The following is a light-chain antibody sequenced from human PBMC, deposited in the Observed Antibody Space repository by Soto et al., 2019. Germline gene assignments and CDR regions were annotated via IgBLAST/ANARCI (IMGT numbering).Light chain of an antibody. J-gene: IGLJ3*02. Sequence: QSALTQPASVSGSPGQSISIFCTGTSSDVGYFNLVSWYQHHPNKAPKLMSYEASQRPSGISDRFSGSKSGNTASLTISGLQAEDEDEYFCCSYSRSNTWVFSRGTKVTVL. CDR3: CSYSRSNTWV. CDR2: EAS. V-gene: IGLV2-23*01. CDR1: SSDVGYFNL.